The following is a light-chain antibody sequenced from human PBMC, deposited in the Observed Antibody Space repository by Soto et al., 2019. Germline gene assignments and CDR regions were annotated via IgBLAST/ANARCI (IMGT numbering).Light chain of an antibody. CDR1: QSVSSNY. Sequence: EIVLTQSPGTLSLSPGERATLSCRASQSVSSNYLTWYQQKPGQAPRLLIYGASSRATGIPDMFSGSGSGTDFTLTISGLEPEDFAVYYCQHYGGSPYTFGQGTKLEIK. J-gene: IGKJ2*01. CDR3: QHYGGSPYT. CDR2: GAS. V-gene: IGKV3-20*01.